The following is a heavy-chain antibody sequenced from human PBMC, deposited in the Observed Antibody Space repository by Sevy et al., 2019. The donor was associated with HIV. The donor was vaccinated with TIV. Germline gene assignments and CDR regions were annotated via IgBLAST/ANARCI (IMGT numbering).Heavy chain of an antibody. CDR2: ISYDGKNE. D-gene: IGHD6-13*01. V-gene: IGHV3-30*04. CDR1: GFTFYNYG. J-gene: IGHJ4*02. CDR3: AKARSGSWSVDY. Sequence: GGSLRLSCAGSGFTFYNYGIHWVRQAPGKGLEWVTMISYDGKNENYADSVKGRFTISRDNSKNTVYLQMNSLRPDDTAIYCRAKARSGSWSVDYWGQGTMVTVSS.